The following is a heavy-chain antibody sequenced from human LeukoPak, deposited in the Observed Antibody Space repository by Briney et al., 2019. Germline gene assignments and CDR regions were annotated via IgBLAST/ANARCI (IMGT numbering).Heavy chain of an antibody. D-gene: IGHD3-10*01. Sequence: PSQTLSLTCAISGDSVSNNNAAWNWIRQSPSRGLEWLGRTYLTSKWYDDYAVSVKGRITISPDTSKDQFSLHLNSVTPEDTAVYYCARQFGSVFGYWGQGALVSVSS. V-gene: IGHV6-1*01. J-gene: IGHJ4*02. CDR1: GDSVSNNNAA. CDR2: TYLTSKWYD. CDR3: ARQFGSVFGY.